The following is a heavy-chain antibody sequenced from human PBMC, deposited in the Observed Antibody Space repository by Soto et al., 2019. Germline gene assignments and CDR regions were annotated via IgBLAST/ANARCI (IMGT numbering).Heavy chain of an antibody. J-gene: IGHJ3*02. D-gene: IGHD7-27*01. CDR3: ARDFEGWGSGDDSLDI. Sequence: SQTLSLTCAISGDSVSSNSAAWNWIWQSPSRGLEWLGRTYYRSKWYNDYAVSVKSRITINPDTSKNQFSLQLNSVTPEDTAVYYCARDFEGWGSGDDSLDIWGPGPLVTVSS. CDR1: GDSVSSNSAA. V-gene: IGHV6-1*01. CDR2: TYYRSKWYN.